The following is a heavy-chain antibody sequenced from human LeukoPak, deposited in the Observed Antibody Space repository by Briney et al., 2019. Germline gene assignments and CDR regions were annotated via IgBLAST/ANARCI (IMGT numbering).Heavy chain of an antibody. Sequence: PGESLKISCKGSGYSFTSYWIGWVRQMPGKGLEWMGIIYPGDSDTRYSPSFQGQVTISADKSISTAYLQWSSLKASDTAMYYCARGGEYCSSTSCSYAPFDYWGQGTLVTVSS. V-gene: IGHV5-51*01. CDR3: ARGGEYCSSTSCSYAPFDY. CDR1: GYSFTSYW. CDR2: IYPGDSDT. D-gene: IGHD2-2*01. J-gene: IGHJ4*02.